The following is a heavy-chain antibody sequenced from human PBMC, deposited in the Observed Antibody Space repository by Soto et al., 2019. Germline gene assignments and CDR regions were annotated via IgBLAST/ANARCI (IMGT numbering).Heavy chain of an antibody. J-gene: IGHJ4*02. V-gene: IGHV1-69*13. Sequence: SVKVSCKASGGTFSSYAISWVRQAPGQGLEWMGGIIPIFGTANYAQKFQGRVTITADESTSTAYIELSSLRSEDTAVYYCASSPGAGHFDYWGQGTLVTVSS. D-gene: IGHD6-19*01. CDR1: GGTFSSYA. CDR3: ASSPGAGHFDY. CDR2: IIPIFGTA.